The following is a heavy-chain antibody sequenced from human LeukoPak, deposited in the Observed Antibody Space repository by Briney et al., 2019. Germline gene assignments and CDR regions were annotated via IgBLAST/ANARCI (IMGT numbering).Heavy chain of an antibody. CDR3: ARVRDGFYYMDV. J-gene: IGHJ6*03. V-gene: IGHV3-48*01. CDR2: ISSSSSTI. CDR1: GFTFSSYS. Sequence: GGSLRLSCAASGFTFSSYSMNWVRQAPGKGLEWVSYISSSSSTIYYADSVKGRFTISRDNAKNSLYLQMNSLRAEDTAVYYCARVRDGFYYMDVWGKGTTVTVSS. D-gene: IGHD5-24*01.